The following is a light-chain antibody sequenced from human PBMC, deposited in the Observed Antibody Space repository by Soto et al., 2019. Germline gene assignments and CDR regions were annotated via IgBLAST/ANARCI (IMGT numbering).Light chain of an antibody. CDR1: SSNIGAGYD. J-gene: IGLJ1*01. CDR2: GNS. Sequence: QSVLTQPPSVSGARGQRVTISCTGSSSNIGAGYDVHWYQQIPGTAPKLLIYGNSNRPSGVPDRFSGSKSGTSASLAITGLQAEDDADYYCQSYDSSLSGYVFGTGTKLTVL. CDR3: QSYDSSLSGYV. V-gene: IGLV1-40*01.